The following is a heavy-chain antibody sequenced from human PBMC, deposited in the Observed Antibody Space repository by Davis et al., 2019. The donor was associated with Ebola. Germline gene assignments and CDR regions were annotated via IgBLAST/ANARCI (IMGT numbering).Heavy chain of an antibody. D-gene: IGHD3-22*01. J-gene: IGHJ6*02. CDR2: IYYSGST. V-gene: IGHV4-31*03. CDR3: ASNYYDSSGYLLYYYGMDV. Sequence: LRLSCTVSGGSISSGGYYWSWIRQHPGKGLEWIGYIYYSGSTYYNPSLKSRVTISVDTSKNQFSLKLSSVTAADTAVYYCASNYYDSSGYLLYYYGMDVWGQGTTVTVSS. CDR1: GGSISSGGYY.